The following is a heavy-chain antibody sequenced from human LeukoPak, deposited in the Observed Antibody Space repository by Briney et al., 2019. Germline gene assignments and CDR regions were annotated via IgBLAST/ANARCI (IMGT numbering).Heavy chain of an antibody. D-gene: IGHD3-3*01. J-gene: IGHJ5*02. V-gene: IGHV1-8*01. CDR2: MNPNSGNT. CDR1: GYTFTSYD. Sequence: GASVKVPCKASGYTFTSYDINWVRQATGQGLEWMGWMNPNSGNTGYAQKFQGRVTITRNTSISTAYMELSSLRSEDTAVYYCARGRSFTAYYDFWSGYQNWFDPWGQGTLVTVSS. CDR3: ARGRSFTAYYDFWSGYQNWFDP.